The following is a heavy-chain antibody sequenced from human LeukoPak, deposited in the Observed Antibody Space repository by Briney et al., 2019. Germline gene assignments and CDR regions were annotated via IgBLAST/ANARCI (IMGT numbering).Heavy chain of an antibody. CDR1: GYTFTGYY. V-gene: IGHV1-2*02. CDR3: ARASVLTPPYYYYYMDV. CDR2: INPNSGGT. J-gene: IGHJ6*03. Sequence: ASVKVSCKASGYTFTGYYMHWVRQAPGQGLEWMGWINPNSGGTNYAQKLQGRVTMTRDTSISTAYMELSRLRSDDTAVYYCARASVLTPPYYYYYMDVWGKGTTVTISS. D-gene: IGHD3-9*01.